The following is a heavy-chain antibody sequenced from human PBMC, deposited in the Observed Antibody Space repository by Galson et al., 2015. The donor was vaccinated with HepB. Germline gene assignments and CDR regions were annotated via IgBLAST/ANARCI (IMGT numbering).Heavy chain of an antibody. V-gene: IGHV4-34*01. J-gene: IGHJ4*02. Sequence: SETLSLTCAVYGGSFSGYYWSWIRQPPGKGLEWIGEINHSGSTNYNPSLKSRVTISVDTSKNQFSLKLSSVTAADTAVYYCARGRYSSGRYRYYFDYWGQGTLVTVSS. CDR2: INHSGST. CDR1: GGSFSGYY. CDR3: ARGRYSSGRYRYYFDY. D-gene: IGHD6-19*01.